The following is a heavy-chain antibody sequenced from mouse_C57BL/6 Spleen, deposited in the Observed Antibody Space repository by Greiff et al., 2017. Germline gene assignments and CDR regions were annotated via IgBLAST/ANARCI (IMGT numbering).Heavy chain of an antibody. Sequence: EVQLQQSGAELVRPGASVKLSCTASGFNIKDDYMHWVKQRPEQGLEWIGWIDPENGDTEYASKFQGKATITADTSSNTAYLQLSSLTSEDTAVYYCTTRYGNLFDYWGQGTTLTVSS. J-gene: IGHJ2*01. V-gene: IGHV14-4*01. CDR3: TTRYGNLFDY. CDR2: IDPENGDT. CDR1: GFNIKDDY. D-gene: IGHD2-1*01.